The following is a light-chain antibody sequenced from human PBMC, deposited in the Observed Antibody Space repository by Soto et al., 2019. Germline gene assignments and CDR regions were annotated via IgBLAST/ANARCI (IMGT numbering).Light chain of an antibody. CDR2: DAS. J-gene: IGKJ1*01. V-gene: IGKV3-11*01. CDR3: QQRSNWPGT. CDR1: QSVSSY. Sequence: EIVLTQSPATLSLSPGERATLSCRASQSVSSYLAWYQQKPGQAPRLLIYDASNRATGIPARFSVSGSRKDFNLTIRSLEPEDFAVYYCQQRSNWPGTFGQGTKVEIK.